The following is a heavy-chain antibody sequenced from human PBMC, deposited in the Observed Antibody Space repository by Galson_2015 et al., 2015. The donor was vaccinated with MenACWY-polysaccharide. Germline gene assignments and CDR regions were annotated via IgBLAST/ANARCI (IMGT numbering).Heavy chain of an antibody. Sequence: SLRLSCAASGFTFSSYGMHWVRQAPGKGLEWVTYMTYDGSDQNYAGSVKGRFTISRDNSKSMPYLQMDSLRPEDTAVYYCAKREARNRGPSDLGGQGTLVPVSS. CDR2: MTYDGSDQ. CDR3: AKREARNRGPSDL. CDR1: GFTFSSYG. V-gene: IGHV3-30*18. J-gene: IGHJ5*02. D-gene: IGHD4-11*01.